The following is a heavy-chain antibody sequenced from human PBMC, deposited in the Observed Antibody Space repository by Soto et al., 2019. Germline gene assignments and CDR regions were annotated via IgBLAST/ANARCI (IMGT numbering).Heavy chain of an antibody. Sequence: QVQLEASGPGLVKPSQTLSLTCSVSGGSIRSGGYFCTWIRQHPGKGLEYIGHIYSSGSTYYTPSFTRRLTMSIDTSKTQFSLNLTSVTAADTTLYFCARLNSGLYQSFDSWGQGALVTVSS. CDR2: IYSSGST. J-gene: IGHJ4*02. V-gene: IGHV4-31*03. CDR1: GGSIRSGGYF. D-gene: IGHD2-8*01. CDR3: ARLNSGLYQSFDS.